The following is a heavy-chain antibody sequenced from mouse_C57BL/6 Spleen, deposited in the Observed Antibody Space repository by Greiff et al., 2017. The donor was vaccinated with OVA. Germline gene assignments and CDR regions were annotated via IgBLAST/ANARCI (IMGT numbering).Heavy chain of an antibody. CDR1: GYTFTSYW. D-gene: IGHD1-1*01. CDR3: ARFPDYYGSSLFDV. CDR2: IDPSDSYT. Sequence: QVQLQQPGAELVMPGASVKLSCKASGYTFTSYWMHWVKQRPGQGLEWIGEIDPSDSYTNYNQKFKGKSTLTVDKSSSTAYMQLSSLSSEDSAVYYCARFPDYYGSSLFDVWGQGTTLTVSS. J-gene: IGHJ2*01. V-gene: IGHV1-69*01.